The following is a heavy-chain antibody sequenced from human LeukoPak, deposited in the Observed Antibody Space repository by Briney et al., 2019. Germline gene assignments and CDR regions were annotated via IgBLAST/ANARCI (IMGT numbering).Heavy chain of an antibody. CDR3: ARDRKLGYSSSWYPSWFDP. CDR1: GGTFSSYA. CDR2: IIPIFGTA. J-gene: IGHJ5*02. V-gene: IGHV1-69*05. D-gene: IGHD6-13*01. Sequence: GASVKVSCKASGGTFSSYAISWVRQAPGQGLEWMGGIIPIFGTANYAQKFQGRVTITTDESTSTAYMELSSLRSEDTAVYYCARDRKLGYSSSWYPSWFDPWGQGTLVTVSS.